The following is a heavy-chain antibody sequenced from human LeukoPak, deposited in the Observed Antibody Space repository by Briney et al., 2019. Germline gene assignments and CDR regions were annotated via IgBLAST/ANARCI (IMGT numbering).Heavy chain of an antibody. J-gene: IGHJ4*02. CDR1: GGTFSSHA. CDR3: ASWYYYDSSGYYFDY. V-gene: IGHV1-69*13. D-gene: IGHD3-22*01. Sequence: ASVKVSCKASGGTFSSHAISWVRQAPGQGLEWMGGIIPIFGTANYAQKFQGRVTITADESTSTAYMELSSLRSEDTAVYYCASWYYYDSSGYYFDYWGQGTLVTVSS. CDR2: IIPIFGTA.